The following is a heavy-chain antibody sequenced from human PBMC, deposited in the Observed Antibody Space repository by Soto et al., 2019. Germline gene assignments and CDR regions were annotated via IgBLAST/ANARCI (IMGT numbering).Heavy chain of an antibody. J-gene: IGHJ2*01. CDR2: TRNKANSYTT. CDR1: GFTFSDHY. Sequence: EVQLVESGGGLVQPGGSLRLSCAASGFTFSDHYMDWVRQAPGKGLEWVGRTRNKANSYTTEYAASVKCRFPISRDDSKNSLYLQMNSLKTEDTAVYYCASVVWFGTPPGYFDRWGRGTLVTVSS. D-gene: IGHD3-10*01. CDR3: ASVVWFGTPPGYFDR. V-gene: IGHV3-72*01.